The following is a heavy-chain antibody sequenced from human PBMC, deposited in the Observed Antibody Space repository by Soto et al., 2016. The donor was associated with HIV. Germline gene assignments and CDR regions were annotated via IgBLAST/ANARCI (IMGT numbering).Heavy chain of an antibody. CDR3: ARGSLVDTAMVNPWD. CDR1: GYTFTGYY. CDR2: INPNSGDS. D-gene: IGHD5-18*01. V-gene: IGHV1-2*02. J-gene: IGHJ4*02. Sequence: QVQLVQSGAEVKKPGASVKVSCKASGYTFTGYYMHWARQAPGQGLEWMGWINPNSGDSKYAQKFQGRVTMTRDTSISTAYMELSRLTSDDTAVYYCARGSLVDTAMVNPWDWGQGTLLTVSP.